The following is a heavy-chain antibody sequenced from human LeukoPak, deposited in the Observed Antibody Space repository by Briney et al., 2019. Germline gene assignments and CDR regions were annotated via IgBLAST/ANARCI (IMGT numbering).Heavy chain of an antibody. CDR3: AKFGDYGDYVDAFDI. CDR1: GFTFSSYA. J-gene: IGHJ3*02. CDR2: ISASGGST. Sequence: GGSLRLSCAASGFTFSSYAMSWVRQAPGKGLEWVSAISASGGSTYYADSVKDRFTISRDNSKNTLYLQMNSLRAEDTAVYYCAKFGDYGDYVDAFDIWGQGTMVTVSS. D-gene: IGHD4-17*01. V-gene: IGHV3-23*01.